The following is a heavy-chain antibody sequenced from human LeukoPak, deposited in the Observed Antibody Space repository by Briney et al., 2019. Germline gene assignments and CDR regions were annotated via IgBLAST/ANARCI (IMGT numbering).Heavy chain of an antibody. CDR2: ISSGGNT. Sequence: GGSLRLSCAASGFTFSTYAMSWVRHTPGKGLEWVSGISSGGNTQYTDSVKGRFTVSRDNSKNTLHLQMDSLRAEDTAIYYCAKDRRQWVVPYFDSWGQGTVVTVSS. CDR3: AKDRRQWVVPYFDS. J-gene: IGHJ4*02. D-gene: IGHD6-19*01. V-gene: IGHV3-23*01. CDR1: GFTFSTYA.